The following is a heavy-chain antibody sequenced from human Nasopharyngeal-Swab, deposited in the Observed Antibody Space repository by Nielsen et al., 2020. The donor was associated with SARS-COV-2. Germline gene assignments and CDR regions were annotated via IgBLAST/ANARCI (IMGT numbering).Heavy chain of an antibody. J-gene: IGHJ4*02. CDR1: GFTFSSYS. D-gene: IGHD4-23*01. Sequence: GESLKISCAASGFTFSSYSMNWVRQAPGKGLEWVSSISSSSSYIYYADSVKGRFTISRDNSKNSLYLQMNSLRTEDTALYYCAKGESDGGNAPLDYWGQGTLVTVSS. V-gene: IGHV3-21*04. CDR2: ISSSSSYI. CDR3: AKGESDGGNAPLDY.